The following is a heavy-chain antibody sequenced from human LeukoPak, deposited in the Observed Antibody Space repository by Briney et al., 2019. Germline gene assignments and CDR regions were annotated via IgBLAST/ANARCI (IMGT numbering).Heavy chain of an antibody. V-gene: IGHV4-34*01. CDR1: GGSFSGYY. D-gene: IGHD5-18*01. CDR2: TNHSGST. J-gene: IGHJ5*02. CDR3: ASSSHTAIPNWFDP. Sequence: TSETLSLTCAVYGGSFSGYYWSWIRQPPGKGLEWIGETNHSGSTNYNPSLKSRVTISVDTSKNQFSLKLSSVTAADTAVYYCASSSHTAIPNWFDPWGQGTLVTVSS.